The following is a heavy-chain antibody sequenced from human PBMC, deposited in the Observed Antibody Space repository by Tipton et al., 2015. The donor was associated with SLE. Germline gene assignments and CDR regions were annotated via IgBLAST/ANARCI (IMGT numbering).Heavy chain of an antibody. D-gene: IGHD5-18*01. CDR3: ATGGYGRAGDS. CDR2: TWCDENKK. CDR1: GFTFSSHG. V-gene: IGHV3-33*01. J-gene: IGHJ4*02. Sequence: SLRLSCVGSGFTFSSHGFHWVRQAPGKGLEWVAVTWCDENKKYYADSVKGRFTISRDNSKNSLYLQMNSLKTEDTAVYYCATGGYGRAGDSWGQGTVVTVSS.